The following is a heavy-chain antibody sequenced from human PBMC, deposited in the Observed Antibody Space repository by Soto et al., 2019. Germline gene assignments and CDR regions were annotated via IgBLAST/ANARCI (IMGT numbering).Heavy chain of an antibody. CDR1: GFTFRNFA. D-gene: IGHD3-3*02. CDR3: AKDLAAPAQYYFDS. Sequence: GGSLRLSCVVSGFTFRNFAMHWVRQAPDKGLEWVAVVANDGRDKHHADSVRGRFTISRDNSLNTLYLQMNSLTIEDTAVYLCAKDLAAPAQYYFDSWGQGALVTVSS. V-gene: IGHV3-30*18. J-gene: IGHJ4*02. CDR2: VANDGRDK.